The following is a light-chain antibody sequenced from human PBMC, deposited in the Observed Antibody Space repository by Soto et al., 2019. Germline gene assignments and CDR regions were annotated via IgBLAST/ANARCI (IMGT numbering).Light chain of an antibody. CDR1: SSDVGGYNY. J-gene: IGLJ1*01. Sequence: QSALTQPPSASGSPGQSVTISCTGTSSDVGGYNYVSWYQHHPGKAPKLIISEVNKRPSGVPDRYSGSKSGNTASLTVSGLQLEDEADYYCISYGGINNSNVVFGTGTKLTVL. V-gene: IGLV2-8*01. CDR2: EVN. CDR3: ISYGGINNSNVV.